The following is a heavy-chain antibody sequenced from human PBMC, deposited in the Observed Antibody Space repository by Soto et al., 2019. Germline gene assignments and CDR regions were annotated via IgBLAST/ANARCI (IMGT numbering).Heavy chain of an antibody. Sequence: GGSLRLSCAASGFTFSSYSMNWVRQAPGKGLEWVSSISSSSSYIYYADSVKGRFTISRDNAKNSLYLQMNSLRAEDTAVYYCARELVRGVISCMDVWGQGTTVTVSS. CDR2: ISSSSSYI. CDR3: ARELVRGVISCMDV. J-gene: IGHJ6*02. D-gene: IGHD3-10*01. V-gene: IGHV3-21*01. CDR1: GFTFSSYS.